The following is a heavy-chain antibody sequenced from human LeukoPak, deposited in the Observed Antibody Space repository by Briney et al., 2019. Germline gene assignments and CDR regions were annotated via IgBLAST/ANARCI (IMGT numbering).Heavy chain of an antibody. V-gene: IGHV3-48*03. D-gene: IGHD3-22*01. CDR2: ISSSGSTI. Sequence: PGGSLRLSCAASGFATSTYAMAWVRQAPGKGLEWVSYISSSGSTIYYADSVKGRFTISRDNAKNSLYLQMNSLRAEDTAVYYCARSMGYYYDSSGLMGYWGQGTLVTVSS. CDR3: ARSMGYYYDSSGLMGY. J-gene: IGHJ4*02. CDR1: GFATSTYA.